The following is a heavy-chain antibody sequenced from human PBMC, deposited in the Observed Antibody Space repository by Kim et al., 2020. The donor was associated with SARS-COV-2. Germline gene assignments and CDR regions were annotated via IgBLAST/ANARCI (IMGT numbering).Heavy chain of an antibody. CDR3: ARDTAYCGGDCYDYFDY. CDR2: IKQDGSEK. J-gene: IGHJ4*02. CDR1: GFTFSSYW. V-gene: IGHV3-7*01. D-gene: IGHD2-21*02. Sequence: GGSLRLSCAASGFTFSSYWMSWVHQAPGKGLEWVANIKQDGSEKYYVDSVKGRFTISRDNAKNSLYLQMNSLRAEDTAVYYCARDTAYCGGDCYDYFDYWGQGTLVTVSS.